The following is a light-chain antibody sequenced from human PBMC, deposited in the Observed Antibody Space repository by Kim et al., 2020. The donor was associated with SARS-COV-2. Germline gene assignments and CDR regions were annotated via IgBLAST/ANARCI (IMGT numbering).Light chain of an antibody. J-gene: IGLJ2*01. CDR2: YDG. Sequence: APGRTARITCGGNKIGGKTVHWYRQRPGQAPVLVIRYDGDRPSGIPERFAGSNSGNTATLTISRVAAGDEADYYCQVWDSSSDQVLFGGGTKLTVL. CDR3: QVWDSSSDQVL. V-gene: IGLV3-21*01. CDR1: KIGGKT.